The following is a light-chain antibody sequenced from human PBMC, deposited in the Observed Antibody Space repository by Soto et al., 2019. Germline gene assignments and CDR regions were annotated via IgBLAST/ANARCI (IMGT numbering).Light chain of an antibody. CDR2: DAS. Sequence: EIVLTDSPATLSVSPGERATLSCRASQSVGSNLAWYQQRPGQPPRLLIYDASTRATDIPARFSGGGSGTEFTLTISSLQSEDFAVYYCQQYNNWPYTFGQGTKLQIK. CDR3: QQYNNWPYT. V-gene: IGKV3-15*01. J-gene: IGKJ2*01. CDR1: QSVGSN.